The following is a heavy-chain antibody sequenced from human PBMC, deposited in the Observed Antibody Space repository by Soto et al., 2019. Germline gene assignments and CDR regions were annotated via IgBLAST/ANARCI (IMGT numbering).Heavy chain of an antibody. V-gene: IGHV3-30*18. CDR2: ISYDGSNK. D-gene: IGHD6-19*01. CDR3: AKSGYSSGWYLYYFDY. CDR1: GFTFSSYG. Sequence: QVQLVESGGGVVQPGRSLRLSCAASGFTFSSYGMHWVRQAPGKGLEWVAVISYDGSNKYYADSVKGRFTISRDNSKNTLYLQMNSLRAEDTAVYYCAKSGYSSGWYLYYFDYRGQGTLVTVSS. J-gene: IGHJ4*02.